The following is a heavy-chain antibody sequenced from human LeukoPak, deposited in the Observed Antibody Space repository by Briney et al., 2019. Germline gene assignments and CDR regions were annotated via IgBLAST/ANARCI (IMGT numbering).Heavy chain of an antibody. V-gene: IGHV4-59*01. D-gene: IGHD2-21*02. CDR2: IYYTRNT. CDR3: ASGSVVTALDQ. Sequence: SLTLSLPYAVSGGSLTTYYWTWIPHPPGQALEWSGYIYYTRNTKWHPSLESRLIMSLDTSKSEFSLKIYSVNAADTAVYFSASGSVVTALDQWGQGTLVTVSS. CDR1: GGSLTTYY. J-gene: IGHJ4*02.